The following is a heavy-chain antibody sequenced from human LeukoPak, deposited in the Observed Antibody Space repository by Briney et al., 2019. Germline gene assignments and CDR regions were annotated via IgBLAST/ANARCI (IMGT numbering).Heavy chain of an antibody. Sequence: GGSLRLSCAASGFTVSNNFMSWVRQAPGKGLEWVSVIHSGGTTYYADSVKGRFTISRDNSRNTLYLQMNSLRAEDTAVYYCARGRVTYSGYDFPHYFDYWGQGTLVTVSS. CDR2: IHSGGTT. CDR1: GFTVSNNF. CDR3: ARGRVTYSGYDFPHYFDY. D-gene: IGHD5-12*01. V-gene: IGHV3-53*01. J-gene: IGHJ4*02.